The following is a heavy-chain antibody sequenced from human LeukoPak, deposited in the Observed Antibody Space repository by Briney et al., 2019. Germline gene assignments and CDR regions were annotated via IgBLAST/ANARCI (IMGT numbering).Heavy chain of an antibody. D-gene: IGHD1-1*01. J-gene: IGHJ1*01. CDR1: GYTFTTYD. CDR2: INPNSGNT. CDR3: ARGPPTAQYSQH. V-gene: IGHV1-8*03. Sequence: GASVKVSCKASGYTFTTYDINWVRQATGQGLEWMGWINPNSGNTAYAQKFQGRVTITRITSISTVYMELSSLRSEDTAVYYCARGPPTAQYSQHWGQGTLVTVSS.